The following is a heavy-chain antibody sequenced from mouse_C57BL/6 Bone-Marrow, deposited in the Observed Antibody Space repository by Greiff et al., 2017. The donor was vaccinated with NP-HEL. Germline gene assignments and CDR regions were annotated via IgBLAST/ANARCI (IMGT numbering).Heavy chain of an antibody. V-gene: IGHV1-19*01. CDR1: GYTFTDYY. CDR2: INPYNGGT. CDR3: AREYDYDGGYYFDY. Sequence: VQLQQSGPVLVKPGASVKMSCKASGYTFTDYYMNWVKQSHGKSLEWIGVINPYNGGTSYNQKFKGKATLTVDKSSSTAYMELNSLTSEDSAVYYCAREYDYDGGYYFDYWGQGTTLTVSS. D-gene: IGHD2-4*01. J-gene: IGHJ2*01.